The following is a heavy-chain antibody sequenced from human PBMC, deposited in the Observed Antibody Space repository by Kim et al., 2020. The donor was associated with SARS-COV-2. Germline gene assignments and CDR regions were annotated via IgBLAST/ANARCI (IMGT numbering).Heavy chain of an antibody. CDR2: IYYSGST. CDR3: ARFTRFGELWRSRGVFDY. D-gene: IGHD3-10*01. CDR1: GGSISSGGYY. V-gene: IGHV4-31*03. Sequence: SETLSLTFTVSGGSISSGGYYWSWIRQHPGKGLEWIGYIYYSGSTYYNPSLKSRVTISVDTSKNQFSLKLSSVTAADTAVYYCARFTRFGELWRSRGVFDYWGQGTLVTVSS. J-gene: IGHJ4*02.